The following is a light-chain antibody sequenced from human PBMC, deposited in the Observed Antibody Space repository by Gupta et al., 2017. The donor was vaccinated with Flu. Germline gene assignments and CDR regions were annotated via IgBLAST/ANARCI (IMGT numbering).Light chain of an antibody. Sequence: DVVMTQSPLSLPAAPGQPASISCRSSQSLVYSDGNTVLHWFQQRPGQSPRRLIYLVSHRDSGVPDRFSGSGSGTDFTLKISSVEAEDVGVYFCMQGAHRPWAFGQGTKVEIK. CDR1: QSLVYSDGNTV. CDR2: LVS. CDR3: MQGAHRPWA. J-gene: IGKJ1*01. V-gene: IGKV2-30*01.